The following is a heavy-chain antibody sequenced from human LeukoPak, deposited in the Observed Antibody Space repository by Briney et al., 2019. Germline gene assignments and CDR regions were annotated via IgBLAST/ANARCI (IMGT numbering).Heavy chain of an antibody. CDR2: ISTSSSYI. J-gene: IGHJ5*02. D-gene: IGHD2-15*01. CDR3: ARGSQVVAAADNWFDP. CDR1: GFTVSSNY. V-gene: IGHV3-21*01. Sequence: GGSLRLSCAASGFTVSSNYMSWVRQAPGKGLEWVSSISTSSSYIYYADSVKGRFTISRDNAKKSLHLQMNSLRAEDTAVYYCARGSQVVAAADNWFDPWGQGTLVTVSS.